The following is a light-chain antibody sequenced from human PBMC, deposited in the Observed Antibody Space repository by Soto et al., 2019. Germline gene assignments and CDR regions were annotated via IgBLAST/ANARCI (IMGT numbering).Light chain of an antibody. V-gene: IGLV4-69*01. CDR3: QTWDSGIQV. J-gene: IGLJ3*02. CDR1: SGHSNYA. Sequence: QPVLTQSPSASASLGASVKFTCTLNSGHSNYAIAWHQQRPEKGPRYLMKVNSDGSHNKGDGIADRFSGSSSGAERYLSISGLQSEDEADYYSQTWDSGIQVFGGGTKVTVL. CDR2: VNSDGSH.